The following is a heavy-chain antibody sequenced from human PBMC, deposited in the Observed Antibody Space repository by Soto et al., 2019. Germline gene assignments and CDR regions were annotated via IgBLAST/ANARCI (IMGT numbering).Heavy chain of an antibody. J-gene: IGHJ6*02. CDR3: ARRTGQQLVYGMDV. CDR2: INPYSGNT. Sequence: ASVKVSCNASGHTFTSYGISWARQALGQGLEWMGIINPYSGNTNYAQKFQGRVTMTRDTSTSTVYMELRSLRSEDTVVYYCARRTGQQLVYGMDVWGQGTTVTVSS. V-gene: IGHV1-18*01. D-gene: IGHD6-13*01. CDR1: GHTFTSYG.